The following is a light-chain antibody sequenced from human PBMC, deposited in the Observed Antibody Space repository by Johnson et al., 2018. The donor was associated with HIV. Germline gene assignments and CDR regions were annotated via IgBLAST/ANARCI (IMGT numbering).Light chain of an antibody. CDR3: GTWDSSLSVSYV. J-gene: IGLJ1*01. Sequence: QSVLTQPPSVSAAPGQKVTISCSGSSSNIGNNYVSWYQQLPGTAPKLLIYENNKRPSGSPDRFSGSKSGTSATLDITGLQTGDEADYYCGTWDSSLSVSYVFGTGTTVTVL. CDR2: ENN. CDR1: SSNIGNNY. V-gene: IGLV1-51*02.